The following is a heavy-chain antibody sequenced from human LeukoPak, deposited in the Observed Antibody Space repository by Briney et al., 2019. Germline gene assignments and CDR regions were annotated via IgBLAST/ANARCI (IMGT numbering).Heavy chain of an antibody. J-gene: IGHJ4*02. CDR3: AKANGSGSPGDY. Sequence: GGSLRLSRVGSGFTFDDYAMHWVRQAPGKGLEWVSGISWNSGSIGYADSVKGRFTISRDNAKNSLYLQMNSLRAEDTAFYYCAKANGSGSPGDYWGQGTLVTVSS. CDR2: ISWNSGSI. D-gene: IGHD3-10*01. V-gene: IGHV3-9*01. CDR1: GFTFDDYA.